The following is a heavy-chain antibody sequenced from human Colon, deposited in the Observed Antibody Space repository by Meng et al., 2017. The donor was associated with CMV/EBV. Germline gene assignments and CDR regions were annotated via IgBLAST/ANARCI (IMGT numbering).Heavy chain of an antibody. J-gene: IGHJ4*02. V-gene: IGHV3-7*01. CDR1: GFTFSSYW. CDR2: IKQDESER. CDR3: AREPTEDYWSSFHPREFDS. Sequence: GESLKISCAASGFTFSSYWMSWVRQAPGKGLQWVANIKQDESERYYVDSVKGRFTISRDNAKNSVYLQMTALRVEDTAIYYCAREPTEDYWSSFHPREFDSWGQGVLVTVSS. D-gene: IGHD3-3*01.